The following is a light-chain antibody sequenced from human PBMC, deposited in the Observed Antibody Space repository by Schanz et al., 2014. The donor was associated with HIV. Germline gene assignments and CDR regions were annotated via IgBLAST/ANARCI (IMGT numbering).Light chain of an antibody. V-gene: IGKV3-20*01. Sequence: EIVMTQSPATLYVSPGEGATLSCRASQSISNNLAWYQHKPGQAPRLLIYGASNRATGIPDRFSGGGSGTDFTLTISRLEPEDFAVYYCQQSGDSGGTFGGGTKVDMK. CDR1: QSISNN. CDR2: GAS. CDR3: QQSGDSGGT. J-gene: IGKJ4*01.